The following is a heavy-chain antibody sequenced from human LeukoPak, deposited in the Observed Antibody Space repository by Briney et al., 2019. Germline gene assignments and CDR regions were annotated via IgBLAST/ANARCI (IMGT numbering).Heavy chain of an antibody. D-gene: IGHD3-22*01. CDR1: GGSISSGGYY. V-gene: IGHV4-31*03. CDR3: ARESGSYYDSSGFDY. Sequence: PSETLSLTCTVSGGSISSGGYYWSWIRQHPGKGLEWIGYIYYSGSTYYNPPLKGRVTISVDTSKNQFSLKLSSVTAADTAVYYCARESGSYYDSSGFDYWGQGTLVTVSS. J-gene: IGHJ4*02. CDR2: IYYSGST.